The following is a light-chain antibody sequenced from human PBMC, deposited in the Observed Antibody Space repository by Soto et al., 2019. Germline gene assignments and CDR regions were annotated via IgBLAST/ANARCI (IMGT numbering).Light chain of an antibody. CDR2: SNN. V-gene: IGLV1-44*01. CDR3: EAWDDSLNGVV. J-gene: IGLJ2*01. Sequence: QPVLTQTPSASGTPGQRVNISCSGSSSNIGSNNVNWYQQLPGTAPKLLIYSNNQRPSRVPDRFSGSKSGTSASLAISGLQSEDEADYYCEAWDDSLNGVVFGGGTKLTVL. CDR1: SSNIGSNN.